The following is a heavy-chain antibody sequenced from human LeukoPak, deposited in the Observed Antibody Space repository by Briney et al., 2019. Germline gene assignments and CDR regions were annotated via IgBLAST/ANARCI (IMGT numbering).Heavy chain of an antibody. V-gene: IGHV4-31*03. J-gene: IGHJ4*02. Sequence: SETLSLTCTVSGGSISSGGYYWSWIRQHPGKGLEWIGYIYYSGSTYYNPSLKSRVTISVDTSKNQFSLKLSSVTAADTAAYYCARGEFIFGVGFDYWGQGTLVTVSS. D-gene: IGHD3-3*01. CDR2: IYYSGST. CDR1: GGSISSGGYY. CDR3: ARGEFIFGVGFDY.